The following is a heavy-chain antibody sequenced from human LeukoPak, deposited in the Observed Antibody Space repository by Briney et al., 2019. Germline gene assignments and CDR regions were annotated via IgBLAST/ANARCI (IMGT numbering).Heavy chain of an antibody. D-gene: IGHD2-2*01. CDR2: IYYSGST. CDR1: GRILSSSDYY. V-gene: IGHV4-39*07. Sequence: SETLSLTCSVSGRILSSSDYYWGWIRQPPGKGLEWVGSIYYSGSTYYNPSLKSRVTISLDTSKNQFSLKLSSVTAADTAVYYCARDRGMYCSSTSCYFGYWGQGTLVTVSS. J-gene: IGHJ4*02. CDR3: ARDRGMYCSSTSCYFGY.